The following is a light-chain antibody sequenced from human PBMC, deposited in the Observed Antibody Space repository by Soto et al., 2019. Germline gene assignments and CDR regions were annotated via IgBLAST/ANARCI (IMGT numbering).Light chain of an antibody. CDR3: SSYSTGGSYV. Sequence: QSALTQPASVSGSPGQSIAISCTGTSSDVGGYNSASWYQQHPGKAPKLLIYDVSNRPSGVSNRFSGSKSGNTASLTISGLQAEDEDDYYCSSYSTGGSYVFGTGTKVTV. V-gene: IGLV2-14*03. CDR1: SSDVGGYNS. CDR2: DVS. J-gene: IGLJ1*01.